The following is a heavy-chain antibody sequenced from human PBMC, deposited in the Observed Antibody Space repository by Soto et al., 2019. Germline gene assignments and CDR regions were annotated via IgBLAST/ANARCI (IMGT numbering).Heavy chain of an antibody. Sequence: EVQLLESGGGLVQPGGSLRLSCAASGFTFSSYAMSWVRQAPGKGLEWVSAISGSGGSTYYADSVKGRFTISRDNSKKTLYLQMNSLRAEDTAVYYCAKARAAGTWSYYGMDGWGQGTTVTVSS. J-gene: IGHJ6*02. CDR1: GFTFSSYA. D-gene: IGHD6-13*01. CDR3: AKARAAGTWSYYGMDG. V-gene: IGHV3-23*01. CDR2: ISGSGGST.